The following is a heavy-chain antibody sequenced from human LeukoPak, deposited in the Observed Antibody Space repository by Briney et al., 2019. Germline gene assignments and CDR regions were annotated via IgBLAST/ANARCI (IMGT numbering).Heavy chain of an antibody. V-gene: IGHV4-39*01. CDR1: GGSIGGHTFY. J-gene: IGHJ3*02. CDR3: ARLTALAGHRGAFDI. Sequence: SQTLSLTCNVSGGSIGGHTFYWDWIRQPPGKGLEWIATIYYNGNTFYNPSLKSRVAISIDMSKSQFSLHLSSVAAADTAIYYCARLTALAGHRGAFDIWGPGTMVTVSS. CDR2: IYYNGNT. D-gene: IGHD6-19*01.